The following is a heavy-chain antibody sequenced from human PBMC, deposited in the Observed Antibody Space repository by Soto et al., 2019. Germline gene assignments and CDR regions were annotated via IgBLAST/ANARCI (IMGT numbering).Heavy chain of an antibody. CDR1: GGSISSYY. CDR3: ARDVVVPAAIPPYYYYGMDV. J-gene: IGHJ6*02. CDR2: IYTSGST. Sequence: PSETLSLTCTVSGGSISSYYWSWIRQPAGKGLEWIGRIYTSGSTNYNPSLKSRVTMSVDTSKNQFSLKLSSVTAADTAVYYCARDVVVPAAIPPYYYYGMDVWGQGTTVTVSS. D-gene: IGHD2-2*02. V-gene: IGHV4-4*07.